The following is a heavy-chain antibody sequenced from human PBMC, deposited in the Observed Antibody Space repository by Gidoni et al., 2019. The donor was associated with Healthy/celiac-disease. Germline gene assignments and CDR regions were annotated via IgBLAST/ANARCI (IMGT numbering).Heavy chain of an antibody. Sequence: QVQLVESGGGVVQPGRSLRLSCAASGFTFSSYGMNWVRQAPGKGLEWVAVISYDGSNKYYADSVKGRFTISRDNSKNTLYLQMNSLRAEDTAVYYCAKDLAYYDFWSGYYLYYGMDVWGQGTTVTVSS. CDR2: ISYDGSNK. D-gene: IGHD3-3*01. CDR3: AKDLAYYDFWSGYYLYYGMDV. CDR1: GFTFSSYG. J-gene: IGHJ6*02. V-gene: IGHV3-30*18.